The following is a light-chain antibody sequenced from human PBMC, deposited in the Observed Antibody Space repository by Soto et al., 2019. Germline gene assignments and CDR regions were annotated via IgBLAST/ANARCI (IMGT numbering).Light chain of an antibody. V-gene: IGKV2-30*01. Sequence: DVVMTQSPLSLPVTLGQPASISCRSSQSLVNSDGNTYLNWFQQRPGQSPRRLIYKVSNRDSGVPDRFSGSGSGTDFTLKISRVEAEDVGVYYCMQGTHWPRTFGQGTK. CDR3: MQGTHWPRT. J-gene: IGKJ1*01. CDR1: QSLVNSDGNTY. CDR2: KVS.